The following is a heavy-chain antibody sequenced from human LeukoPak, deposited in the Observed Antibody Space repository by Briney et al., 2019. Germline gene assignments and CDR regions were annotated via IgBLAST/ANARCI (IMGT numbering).Heavy chain of an antibody. D-gene: IGHD3-16*01. CDR3: AREDVGYDYIWGSQFDP. J-gene: IGHJ5*02. CDR2: INPNSDGT. Sequence: ASVKVSCKASGYTFTGYYMHWVRQAPGQGLEWMGWINPNSDGTNYAQKFQGRVTMTRDTSISTAYMELSRLRSDDTAVYYCAREDVGYDYIWGSQFDPWGQGTLVTVSS. CDR1: GYTFTGYY. V-gene: IGHV1-2*02.